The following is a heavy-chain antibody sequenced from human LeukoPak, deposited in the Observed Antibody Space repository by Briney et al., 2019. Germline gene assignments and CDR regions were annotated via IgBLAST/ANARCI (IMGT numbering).Heavy chain of an antibody. V-gene: IGHV4-61*02. D-gene: IGHD3-22*01. Sequence: SQTLSLTCTVSGGSISSGSYYWSWIRQPAGKGLEWIGRIYTSGSTNYNPSLKSRVTISVDTSKNRFSLKLSSVTAADTAVYYCARDLYYYDSSGYYGEDYFDYWGQGTLVTVSS. CDR2: IYTSGST. CDR3: ARDLYYYDSSGYYGEDYFDY. J-gene: IGHJ4*02. CDR1: GGSISSGSYY.